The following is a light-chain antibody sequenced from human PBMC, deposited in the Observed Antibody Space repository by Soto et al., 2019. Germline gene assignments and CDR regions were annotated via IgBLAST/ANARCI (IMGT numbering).Light chain of an antibody. J-gene: IGLJ1*01. Sequence: QSALTQPASVSGSPGQSITISCTGTSSDVGGYNYVSWYQQHPGKAPKLMIYDVSNRPSGVSNRFSGSKSGNTASLTISGLQADDEAHYYCSSYTRSSLYVFGTGTKLTVL. CDR1: SSDVGGYNY. V-gene: IGLV2-14*01. CDR2: DVS. CDR3: SSYTRSSLYV.